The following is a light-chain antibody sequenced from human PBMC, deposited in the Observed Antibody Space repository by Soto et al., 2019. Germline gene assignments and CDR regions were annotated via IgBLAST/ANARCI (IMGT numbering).Light chain of an antibody. V-gene: IGKV1-6*01. CDR3: LQDYNYPPT. CDR1: QGIRND. Sequence: AIQMTQYPSSLSASVGDRVTITCRASQGIRNDLGWYQQKPGKAPKILIYAASSLQSGVPSRFSGSGSGTDFTLTISSLQTEDFATYYCLQDYNYPPTFGQGTKLEI. CDR2: AAS. J-gene: IGKJ2*01.